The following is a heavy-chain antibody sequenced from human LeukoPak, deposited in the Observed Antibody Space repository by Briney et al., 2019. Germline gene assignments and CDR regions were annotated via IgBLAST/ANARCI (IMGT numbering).Heavy chain of an antibody. CDR2: IRYDGSNK. CDR1: GFTFSSYG. D-gene: IGHD6-19*01. Sequence: HPGGSLRLSCAASGFTFSSYGMHWVRQAPGKGLEWVAFIRYDGSNKYYADSVKGRFTISRDNSKNTLYLQMNSLRAEDTAVYYCANQAGWHFDYWGQGTLVTVSS. V-gene: IGHV3-30*02. J-gene: IGHJ4*02. CDR3: ANQAGWHFDY.